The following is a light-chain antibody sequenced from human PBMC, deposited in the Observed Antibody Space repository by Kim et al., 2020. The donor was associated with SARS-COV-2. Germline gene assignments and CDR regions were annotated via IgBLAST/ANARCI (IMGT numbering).Light chain of an antibody. CDR2: YDR. CDR1: NMRSKS. V-gene: IGLV3-21*04. CDR3: QVWDRRSDHRV. Sequence: APGKTGRITCVGNNMRSKSVNWYQRKPGQAPVLLIQYDRERRKGTPGRFAGSNAGNTATLAISRVEAGEEADEYCQVWDRRSDHRVFGGGTQLTVL. J-gene: IGLJ3*02.